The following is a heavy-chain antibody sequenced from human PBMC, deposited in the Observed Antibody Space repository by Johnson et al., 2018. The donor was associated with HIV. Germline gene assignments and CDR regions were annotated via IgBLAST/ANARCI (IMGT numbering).Heavy chain of an antibody. CDR2: ISWNSGSI. J-gene: IGHJ3*01. CDR3: VRGGQWGATDAFDV. Sequence: VQLVESGGGVVRPGRSLSLSCAASGLTSDDYAMHWVRQAPGKGLEWVSVISWNSGSIGYVDSVTGRFTISRDNAKNSLYLQMNSLRAEYTAVYDCVRGGQWGATDAFDVWGQGTMVTVSS. V-gene: IGHV3-9*02. D-gene: IGHD6-19*01. CDR1: GLTSDDYA.